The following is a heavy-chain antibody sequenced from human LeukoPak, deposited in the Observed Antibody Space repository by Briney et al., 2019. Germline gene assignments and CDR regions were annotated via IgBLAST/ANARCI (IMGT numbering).Heavy chain of an antibody. J-gene: IGHJ5*02. CDR1: GYTFSNYG. Sequence: GASVNVSCKASGYTFSNYGVSWVRQAPGRGLEWLGWISAYNGNTNYAQKFQGRVTMTRDTSTSTAYMEVTSLRSDDTAVYYCARGATRFGELTDWLDPWGQGTLVTVSS. V-gene: IGHV1-18*01. CDR2: ISAYNGNT. CDR3: ARGATRFGELTDWLDP. D-gene: IGHD3-10*02.